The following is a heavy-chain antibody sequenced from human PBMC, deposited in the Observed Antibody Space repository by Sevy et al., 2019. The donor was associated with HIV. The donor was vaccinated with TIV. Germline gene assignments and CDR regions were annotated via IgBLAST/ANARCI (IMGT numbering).Heavy chain of an antibody. Sequence: GGSLRLSCAASGFTFSRYAMSWVRQAPGKGLEWVSIISGDASTTYYADSVKGRFTISRDNSNNTLSLQMNSLRAEDTALSSCAKDWPGGIRGWALDIWGQGTMVTVSS. CDR2: ISGDASTT. J-gene: IGHJ3*02. V-gene: IGHV3-23*01. D-gene: IGHD1-26*01. CDR1: GFTFSRYA. CDR3: AKDWPGGIRGWALDI.